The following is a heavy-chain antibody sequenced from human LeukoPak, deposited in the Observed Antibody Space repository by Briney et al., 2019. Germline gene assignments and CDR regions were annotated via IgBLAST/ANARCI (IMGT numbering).Heavy chain of an antibody. J-gene: IGHJ1*01. CDR3: ARGYCSSTSCYLPEYFQH. CDR1: GGTFSSYA. Sequence: SVKVSCKASGGTFSSYAISWVRQAPGPGLEWMGRIIPIFGTANYAQKFQGRVTITTDESTSTAYMELSSLRSEDTAVYYCARGYCSSTSCYLPEYFQHWGQGTLVTVSS. CDR2: IIPIFGTA. V-gene: IGHV1-69*05. D-gene: IGHD2-2*01.